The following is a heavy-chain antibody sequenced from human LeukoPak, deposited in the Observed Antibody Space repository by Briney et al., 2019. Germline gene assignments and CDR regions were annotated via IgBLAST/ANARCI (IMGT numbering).Heavy chain of an antibody. J-gene: IGHJ6*02. CDR2: IWYDGSNK. CDR3: ARGGDYYYYYGMDV. V-gene: IGHV3-33*01. CDR1: GFTLSSYG. D-gene: IGHD1-26*01. Sequence: GGSLRLSCAASGFTLSSYGMHWVRQAPGKGLEWVAVIWYDGSNKYYADSVKGRFTISRDNSKNTLYLQMNSLRAEDTAVYYCARGGDYYYYYGMDVWGQGTTVTVSS.